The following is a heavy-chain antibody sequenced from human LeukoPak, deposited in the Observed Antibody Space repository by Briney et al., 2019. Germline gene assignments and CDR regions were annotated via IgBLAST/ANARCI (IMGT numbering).Heavy chain of an antibody. CDR1: GFTFSSCA. D-gene: IGHD4-17*01. Sequence: PGGSLRLSCAASGFTFSSCAMSWVRQAPGKGLEWVSAISGSGGSTYYADSVKGRFTISRDNSKNTLYLQMNSLRAEDTAVYYCAMTTVIPGYFDYWGQGTLVTVSS. V-gene: IGHV3-23*01. CDR3: AMTTVIPGYFDY. J-gene: IGHJ4*02. CDR2: ISGSGGST.